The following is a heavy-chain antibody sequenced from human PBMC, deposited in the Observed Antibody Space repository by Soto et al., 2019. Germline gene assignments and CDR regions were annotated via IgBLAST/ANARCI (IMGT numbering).Heavy chain of an antibody. CDR3: AKDRSRYYYYGMDV. J-gene: IGHJ6*02. V-gene: IGHV3-23*01. CDR2: ITGSAGST. D-gene: IGHD2-2*01. Sequence: EVQLLESGGGLVQPGGSLRLSCAASGFTFDRFAMSWVRQAPGKGLEWVSTITGSAGSTYYADSLKDRITISRDNSKDTLYLQMNSLTAEDTALYYCAKDRSRYYYYGMDVWGQGTTVTVSS. CDR1: GFTFDRFA.